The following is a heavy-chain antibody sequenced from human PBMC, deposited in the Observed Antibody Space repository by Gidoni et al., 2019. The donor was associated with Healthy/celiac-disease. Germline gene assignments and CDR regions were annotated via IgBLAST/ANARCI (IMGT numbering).Heavy chain of an antibody. J-gene: IGHJ4*02. CDR2: ISSSSSYI. CDR3: ARDWSRSSGGIFDY. V-gene: IGHV3-21*01. Sequence: EVQLVESGGGLVTPGGSLRLSCAAAGFTFSSYSMTWVRQAPGKGLEWVSSISSSSSYIYYADSVKGRFTISRDNAKNSLYLQMNSLRAEDTAVYYCARDWSRSSGGIFDYWGQGTLVTVSS. CDR1: GFTFSSYS. D-gene: IGHD3-3*01.